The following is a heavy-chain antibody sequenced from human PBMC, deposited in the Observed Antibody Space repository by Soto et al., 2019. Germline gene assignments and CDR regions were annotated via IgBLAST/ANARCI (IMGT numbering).Heavy chain of an antibody. CDR3: ARGSWLVITPYFDY. Sequence: QVQLQESGPGLVKPSGTLSLTCAVSGGSVTDGHWWTWVRQPPGQGLEWIGDISQTGSTKYNPSLKSRVTISVDKSKNRFSLNLSSVTAADTALYYCARGSWLVITPYFDYWGQGTLVTVSS. D-gene: IGHD3-9*01. CDR1: GGSVTDGHW. V-gene: IGHV4-4*02. CDR2: ISQTGST. J-gene: IGHJ4*02.